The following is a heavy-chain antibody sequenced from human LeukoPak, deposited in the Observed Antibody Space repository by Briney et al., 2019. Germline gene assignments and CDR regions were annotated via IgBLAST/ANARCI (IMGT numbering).Heavy chain of an antibody. J-gene: IGHJ3*02. Sequence: PGGSLRLSCAASGFTFSSYGMHWVRQAPGKGLEWVAVISYDGSNKYYADSVKGRFTISRDNSKNTLYLQMNSLRAEDTAVYYCANNYDGAFDIWGQGTMVTVSS. CDR2: ISYDGSNK. V-gene: IGHV3-30*18. D-gene: IGHD3-22*01. CDR3: ANNYDGAFDI. CDR1: GFTFSSYG.